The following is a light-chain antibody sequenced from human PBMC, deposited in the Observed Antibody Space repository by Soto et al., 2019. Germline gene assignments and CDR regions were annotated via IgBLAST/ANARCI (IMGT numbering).Light chain of an antibody. CDR3: QQYNSWPLT. CDR2: GAS. J-gene: IGKJ5*01. V-gene: IGKV3D-15*01. CDR1: KNINSD. Sequence: ELGMTQSPATLSVSPWDSSTLACSASKNINSDLVWYVQKPGQAPRRVIYGASTWGTAVPTRFTGSGSGTDFTLTISGLQSEDFAVYYCQQYNSWPLTFGQGTRL.